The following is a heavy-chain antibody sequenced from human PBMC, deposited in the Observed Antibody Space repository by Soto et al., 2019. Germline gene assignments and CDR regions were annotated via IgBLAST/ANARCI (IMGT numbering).Heavy chain of an antibody. D-gene: IGHD4-4*01. V-gene: IGHV5-51*01. CDR1: GYSFTSYW. CDR3: ARSMTTVTTDGAFDI. Sequence: PGESLKLSWKGSGYSFTSYWIGWVRQMPGKGLEWMGIIYPGDSDTRYSPSFQGQVTISADKSISTAYLQWSSLKASDTAMYYCARSMTTVTTDGAFDIWGQGTMVTVSS. CDR2: IYPGDSDT. J-gene: IGHJ3*02.